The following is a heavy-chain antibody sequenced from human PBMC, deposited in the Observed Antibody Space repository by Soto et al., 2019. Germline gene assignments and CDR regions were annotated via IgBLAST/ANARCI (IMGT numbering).Heavy chain of an antibody. CDR1: GGTFSSYA. J-gene: IGHJ6*02. Sequence: GASVKVSCKASGGTFSSYAISWVRQAPGQGLEWMGGIIPIFGTANYAQKFQGRVTITADESTSTAYMELSSLRSEDTAVYYCATSSGYEYRDYYYYGMDVWGQGTTVTVSS. V-gene: IGHV1-69*13. D-gene: IGHD5-12*01. CDR3: ATSSGYEYRDYYYYGMDV. CDR2: IIPIFGTA.